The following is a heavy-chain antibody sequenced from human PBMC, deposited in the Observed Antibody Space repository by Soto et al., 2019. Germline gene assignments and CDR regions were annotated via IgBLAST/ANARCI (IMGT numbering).Heavy chain of an antibody. V-gene: IGHV6-1*01. J-gene: IGHJ6*02. CDR1: GDSVSSNSAA. CDR2: TYYRSKWYN. D-gene: IGHD5-12*01. CDR3: AVGHTGYDLNGMDV. Sequence: SQTLSLTCAISGDSVSSNSAAWNWIRQSPSRGLEWLGRTYYRSKWYNDYAVSVKSRITINPDTSKNYFSLQLNSVTPEDTAVYYWAVGHTGYDLNGMDVWGQGTTVTSP.